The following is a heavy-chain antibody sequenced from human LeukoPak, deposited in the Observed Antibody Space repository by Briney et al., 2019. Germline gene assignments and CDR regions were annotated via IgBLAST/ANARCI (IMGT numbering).Heavy chain of an antibody. CDR2: ICAYNGNT. Sequence: ASVKVSCKASGYTFTSYGISWVRQAPGQGLEWMGWICAYNGNTNYAQKLQGRVTMTTDTSTSTAYMELRSLRSDDTAVYYCARDLRTQSDYYSGSETVDYFDYWGQGTLVTVSS. J-gene: IGHJ4*02. CDR3: ARDLRTQSDYYSGSETVDYFDY. CDR1: GYTFTSYG. D-gene: IGHD3-10*01. V-gene: IGHV1-18*04.